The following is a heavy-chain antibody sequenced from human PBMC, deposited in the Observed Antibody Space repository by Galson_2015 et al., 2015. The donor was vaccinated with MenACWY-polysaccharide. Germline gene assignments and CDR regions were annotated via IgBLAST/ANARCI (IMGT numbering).Heavy chain of an antibody. Sequence: LSCAASGFTFSSYWMHWVRQAPGKGLVWVSRINSDGSSTSYADSVKGRFTISRDNAKNTLYLQMNSLRAEDTAVYYCARGERWWGAFDIWGQGTMVTVSS. CDR3: ARGERWWGAFDI. CDR1: GFTFSSYW. CDR2: INSDGSST. J-gene: IGHJ3*02. D-gene: IGHD4-23*01. V-gene: IGHV3-74*01.